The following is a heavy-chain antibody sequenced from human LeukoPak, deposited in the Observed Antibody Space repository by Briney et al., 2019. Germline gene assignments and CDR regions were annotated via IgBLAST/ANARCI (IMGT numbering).Heavy chain of an antibody. CDR3: ARPHSSGWLY. V-gene: IGHV5-51*01. D-gene: IGHD6-19*01. J-gene: IGHJ4*02. Sequence: GASLKISCKGSGYIFTSYWIGWVRQMPGKGLQWMGSIYPGDSDTRYSPSFQGQVTISADKSISTAYLQWSSLKASDTAMYYCARPHSSGWLYWGQGTLVTVSS. CDR1: GYIFTSYW. CDR2: IYPGDSDT.